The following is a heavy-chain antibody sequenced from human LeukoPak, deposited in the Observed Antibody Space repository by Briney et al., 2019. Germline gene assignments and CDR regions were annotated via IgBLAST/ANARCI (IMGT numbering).Heavy chain of an antibody. Sequence: ASVKVSCKASGYTFTGYYMHWVRQAPGQGLEWMGWINPNSGGTNFAQNFQGRVTMTRDTSISTAYMELSRLRSDDTAVYYCARGLRWAQHYYYYMDVWGKGTTVTVSS. CDR3: ARGLRWAQHYYYYMDV. CDR1: GYTFTGYY. CDR2: INPNSGGT. V-gene: IGHV1-2*02. D-gene: IGHD4-23*01. J-gene: IGHJ6*03.